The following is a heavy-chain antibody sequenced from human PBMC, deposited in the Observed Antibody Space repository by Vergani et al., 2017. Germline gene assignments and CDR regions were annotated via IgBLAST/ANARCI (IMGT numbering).Heavy chain of an antibody. CDR1: GFIFSNYA. CDR3: ATSGSSTIVRGADYYYMDV. J-gene: IGHJ6*03. D-gene: IGHD2-2*01. Sequence: EVQLLESGGGLVQPGGSLRLSCEASGFIFSNYALSWVRQAPGKGLEWVSVISISGQTTYYADSVKGRITISRDNSKNTLYLQMNSLRVEDTAVYYCATSGSSTIVRGADYYYMDVWGKGTTVTVSS. V-gene: IGHV3-23*01. CDR2: ISISGQTT.